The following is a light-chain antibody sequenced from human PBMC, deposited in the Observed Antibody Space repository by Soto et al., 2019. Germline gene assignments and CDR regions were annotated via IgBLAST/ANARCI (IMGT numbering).Light chain of an antibody. CDR2: GAS. CDR1: QSVSSSY. Sequence: IVLTQSPGTLSLSPGERATLSCRASQSVSSSYLAWYQQKPGQAPRLLIYGASSRATGISDRFSGSGSGTDFTLTISRLEPEDFAVYYCLQYRTSSWTFGQGTKVEIK. J-gene: IGKJ1*01. V-gene: IGKV3-20*01. CDR3: LQYRTSSWT.